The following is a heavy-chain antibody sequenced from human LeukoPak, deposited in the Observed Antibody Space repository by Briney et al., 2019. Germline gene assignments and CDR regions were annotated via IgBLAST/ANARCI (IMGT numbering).Heavy chain of an antibody. CDR2: IYYSGST. Sequence: SQTLSLTCTVSGGSISSGDYYWSWIRQRPGKGLEWIGYIYYSGSTYYNPSLKSRVTISVDTSKNQFSLKLSSVTAADTAVYYCARGNYGDQSYYFDYWGQGTLVTVSS. CDR3: ARGNYGDQSYYFDY. V-gene: IGHV4-30-4*01. J-gene: IGHJ4*02. CDR1: GGSISSGDYY. D-gene: IGHD4-17*01.